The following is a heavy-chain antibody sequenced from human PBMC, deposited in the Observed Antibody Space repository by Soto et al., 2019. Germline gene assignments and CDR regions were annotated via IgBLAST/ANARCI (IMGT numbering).Heavy chain of an antibody. Sequence: PSETLSLTCTVSGGSISSGDYYWSWIRQPPGKGLEWIGYIYYSGSTYYNPSLKSRVTISVDTSKNQFSLKLSSVTAADTAVYYCARAAYDSSGYPDSWGQGTLVTVPQ. J-gene: IGHJ4*02. CDR3: ARAAYDSSGYPDS. CDR2: IYYSGST. V-gene: IGHV4-30-4*01. CDR1: GGSISSGDYY. D-gene: IGHD3-22*01.